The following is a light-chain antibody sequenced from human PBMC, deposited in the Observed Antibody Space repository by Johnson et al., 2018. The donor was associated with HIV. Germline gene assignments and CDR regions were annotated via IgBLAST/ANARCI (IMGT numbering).Light chain of an antibody. Sequence: QSVLTQPPSVSAAPGQKVTISCSGSSSNIGNNYVSWYQQLPGTAPKLLIYDNNKRPSGIPARFSGSKSATSATLDITGLQTGDEADYYCGTWDGSQSVYVFGAGTEVTVL. CDR3: GTWDGSQSVYV. J-gene: IGLJ1*01. V-gene: IGLV1-51*01. CDR2: DNN. CDR1: SSNIGNNY.